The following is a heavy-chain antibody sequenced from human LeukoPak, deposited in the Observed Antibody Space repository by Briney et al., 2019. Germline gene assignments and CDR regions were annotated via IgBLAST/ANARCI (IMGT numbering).Heavy chain of an antibody. Sequence: SETLSLTCTVSGGSITSGASSWSWIRQHPEKGLEWIGYIYYSGNLYYNPSLKGRTTISVDTSKNQFSLNLTSVTAADTAVYYCARTISFGELSSYDAFDIWGQGTMVTVTS. V-gene: IGHV4-31*03. CDR1: GGSITSGASS. CDR2: IYYSGNL. CDR3: ARTISFGELSSYDAFDI. D-gene: IGHD3-10*01. J-gene: IGHJ3*02.